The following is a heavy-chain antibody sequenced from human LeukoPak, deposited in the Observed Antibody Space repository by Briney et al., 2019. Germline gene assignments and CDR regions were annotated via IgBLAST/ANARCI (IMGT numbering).Heavy chain of an antibody. CDR2: IIPIFGTA. CDR1: GGTFSSYA. D-gene: IGHD6-19*01. J-gene: IGHJ5*02. Sequence: SVTVSCTASGGTFSSYAISWVRQAPGQGLEWMGGIIPIFGTANYAQKSQGRVTITADESTSAAYMELSSLRSEDTAVYYCARAGIAVAVYNWFDPWGQGTLVTVSS. V-gene: IGHV1-69*01. CDR3: ARAGIAVAVYNWFDP.